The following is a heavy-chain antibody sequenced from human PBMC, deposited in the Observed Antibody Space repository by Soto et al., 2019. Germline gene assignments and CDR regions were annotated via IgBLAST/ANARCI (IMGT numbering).Heavy chain of an antibody. CDR3: ARKTAMVTSPFDI. D-gene: IGHD5-18*01. J-gene: IGHJ3*02. Sequence: ASVKVSCKASGYTFTGYYMHWVRQAPGQGLEWMGWINPNSGDTNYAQKFQGWVTMTRDTSISTAYMELSRLRSDDTAVYYCARKTAMVTSPFDIWGQGTMVTVSS. V-gene: IGHV1-2*04. CDR2: INPNSGDT. CDR1: GYTFTGYY.